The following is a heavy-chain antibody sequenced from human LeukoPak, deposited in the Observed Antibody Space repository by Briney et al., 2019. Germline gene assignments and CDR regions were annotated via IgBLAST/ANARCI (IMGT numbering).Heavy chain of an antibody. D-gene: IGHD6-19*01. CDR1: GFTFSSYA. CDR2: ISGSGGST. V-gene: IGHV3-23*01. J-gene: IGHJ4*02. Sequence: GGSQRLSCAASGFTFSSYAMSWVRQAPGKGLEWVSAISGSGGSTYYADSVKGRFTISRDNSKNTLYLQMNSLRAEDTAVYYCARLGDSSGWYFDYWGQGTLVTVSS. CDR3: ARLGDSSGWYFDY.